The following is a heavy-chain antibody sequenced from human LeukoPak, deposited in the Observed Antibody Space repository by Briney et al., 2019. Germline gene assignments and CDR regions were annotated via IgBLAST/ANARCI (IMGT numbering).Heavy chain of an antibody. CDR1: GFTFDDYA. J-gene: IGHJ3*02. CDR3: AKDMGWEPGDASDI. D-gene: IGHD1-26*01. CDR2: ISWSSGSI. Sequence: PGGSLSLSCAASGFTFDDYAMHWVRQAPGKGLEWVSGISWSSGSIGYADSVKGRFTISRDNAKNPLYLQMNSLRAEDTALYYCAKDMGWEPGDASDIWGQGTMVTVSS. V-gene: IGHV3-9*01.